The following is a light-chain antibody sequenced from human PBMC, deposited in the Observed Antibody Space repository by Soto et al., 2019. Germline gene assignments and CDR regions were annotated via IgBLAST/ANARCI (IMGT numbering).Light chain of an antibody. CDR2: RDT. Sequence: SYELTQPLSVSVALGQTARITCGGNNIGSKNVHWYQLNPGQAPVLVIYRDTNRPSGIPERFSGSNSGNTATLAISGAQVGDDADYYWQVWDSSTVVFGGGTKLTVL. CDR1: NIGSKN. V-gene: IGLV3-9*01. CDR3: QVWDSSTVV. J-gene: IGLJ3*02.